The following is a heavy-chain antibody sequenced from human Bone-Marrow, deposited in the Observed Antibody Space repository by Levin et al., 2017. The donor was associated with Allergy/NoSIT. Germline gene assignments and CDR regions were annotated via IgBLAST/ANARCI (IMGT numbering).Heavy chain of an antibody. V-gene: IGHV3-30-3*01. Sequence: SCAASGFTFNIYAMHWVRQAPGKGLEWVAMLSYDGTTRYYADTVKGRLTVSRDNSKNMVFLQMSGLRPEDTAVYYCARDGVPRTYYGDYPQGDALDFWGQGTKVTVSS. CDR3: ARDGVPRTYYGDYPQGDALDF. J-gene: IGHJ3*01. CDR2: LSYDGTTR. CDR1: GFTFNIYA. D-gene: IGHD4-17*01.